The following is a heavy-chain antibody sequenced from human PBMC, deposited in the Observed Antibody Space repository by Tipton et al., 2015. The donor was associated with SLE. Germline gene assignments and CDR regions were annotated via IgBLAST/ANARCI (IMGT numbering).Heavy chain of an antibody. Sequence: TLSLTCTVSGGSIRNPDYYWSWIRQHPGKGLEWIGHIYYSGSTSYNPSLESRVTTSVDTSKNQFSLKLTSVTAADTAVYYCARSRRETYWWESFDIWGQGKLVSVSS. D-gene: IGHD1-26*01. CDR3: ARSRRETYWWESFDI. CDR2: IYYSGST. CDR1: GGSIRNPDYY. J-gene: IGHJ3*02. V-gene: IGHV4-61*08.